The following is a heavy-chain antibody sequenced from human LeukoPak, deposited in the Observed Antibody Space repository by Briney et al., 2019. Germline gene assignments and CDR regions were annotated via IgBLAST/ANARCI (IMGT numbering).Heavy chain of an antibody. CDR3: AKGGRDGYNYLGY. Sequence: SQTLSLTCTVSGGSISSGSYYWSWIRQPAGKGLEWIGRIYTSGSTNYNPSLKSRVTISVDTSKNQFSLKLSSVTAADTAVCYCAKGGRDGYNYLGYWGQGTLVTVSS. J-gene: IGHJ4*02. D-gene: IGHD5-24*01. CDR1: GGSISSGSYY. V-gene: IGHV4-61*02. CDR2: IYTSGST.